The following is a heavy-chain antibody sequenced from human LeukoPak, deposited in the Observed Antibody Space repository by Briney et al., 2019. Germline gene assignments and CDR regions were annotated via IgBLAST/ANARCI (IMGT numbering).Heavy chain of an antibody. D-gene: IGHD5-24*01. Sequence: PSGTLSLTCAVTGASISNSNWWTWVRQPPGKGLEWIGEIYHSGSTNYKTSLKSRATISVDTSKNQFSLKLSSVTAADTAVYYCARRSDGYKPGSYWYFDLWGRGTLVTVSS. V-gene: IGHV4-4*02. CDR1: GASISNSNW. CDR3: ARRSDGYKPGSYWYFDL. J-gene: IGHJ2*01. CDR2: IYHSGST.